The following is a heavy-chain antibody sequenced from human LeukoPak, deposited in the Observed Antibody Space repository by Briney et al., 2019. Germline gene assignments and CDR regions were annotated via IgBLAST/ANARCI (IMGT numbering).Heavy chain of an antibody. CDR2: INPNSGGT. CDR3: ARDPPEWPPLYYFDY. CDR1: GYTFTGYY. Sequence: RASVKVSCKASGYTFTGYYMHWVRQAPGQGLEWMGWINPNSGGTNYAQKFQGRVTMTRDTSISTAYMELSRLRSDDTAVYYCARDPPEWPPLYYFDYWGQGTLVTVSS. V-gene: IGHV1-2*02. D-gene: IGHD3-3*01. J-gene: IGHJ4*02.